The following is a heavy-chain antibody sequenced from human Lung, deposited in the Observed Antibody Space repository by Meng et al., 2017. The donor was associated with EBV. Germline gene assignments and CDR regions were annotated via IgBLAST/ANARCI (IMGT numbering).Heavy chain of an antibody. V-gene: IGHV7-4-1*02. D-gene: IGHD6-25*01. J-gene: IGHJ4*02. CDR3: ARDSEAADY. Sequence: QGQLVQSWSELKKPWASVRISCKASGYTFTTYGMNWVRQAPGQGLEWMGWINTNTGKPTYAQGLTGRFVFSLDTSVSTAYLQISSLKAEDTAVYYCARDSEAADYWGQGTLVTVSS. CDR1: GYTFTTYG. CDR2: INTNTGKP.